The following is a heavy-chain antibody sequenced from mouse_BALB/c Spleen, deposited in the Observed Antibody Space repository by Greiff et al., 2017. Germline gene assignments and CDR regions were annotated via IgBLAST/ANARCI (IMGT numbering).Heavy chain of an antibody. Sequence: QVQLQQSGAELAKPGASVKMSCKASGYTFTSYWMHWVKQRPGQGLEWIGYINPSTGYTEYNQKFKDKATLTADKSSSTAYMQLSSLTSEDSAVYYCARDYYGSSKGDYFDDWGQGTTLTVSS. CDR2: INPSTGYT. CDR3: ARDYYGSSKGDYFDD. CDR1: GYTFTSYW. D-gene: IGHD1-1*01. V-gene: IGHV1-7*01. J-gene: IGHJ2*01.